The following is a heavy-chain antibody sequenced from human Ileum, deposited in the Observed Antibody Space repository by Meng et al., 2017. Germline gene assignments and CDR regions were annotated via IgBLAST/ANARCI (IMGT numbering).Heavy chain of an antibody. CDR2: IQSTADGGTT. V-gene: IGHV3-15*01. D-gene: IGHD3-16*01. CDR1: GVTFSDRW. J-gene: IGHJ4*02. Sequence: EVPVLRCVGDSVKAEGSLRLSCSASGVTFSDRWRTWVRQAPGKVLEWVVHIQSTADGGTTDYAAPVKGRFTISRDDSKSTLYLQMNSLKTEDTAVYYCTTFYAGYWGQGTLVTVSS. CDR3: TTFYAGY.